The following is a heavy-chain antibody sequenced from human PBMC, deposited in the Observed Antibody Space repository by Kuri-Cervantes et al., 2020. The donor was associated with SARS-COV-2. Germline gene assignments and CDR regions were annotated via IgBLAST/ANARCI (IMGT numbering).Heavy chain of an antibody. CDR3: ARQVSPATVRGYFDY. CDR2: IYYSGST. J-gene: IGHJ4*02. V-gene: IGHV4-39*01. D-gene: IGHD2-15*01. Sequence: SETLSLTCTVSGGSISSHYWGWIRQPPGKGLEWIGSIYYSGSTYYNPSLKSRVTISVDTSKNKFSLKLSSVTAADTAVYYCARQVSPATVRGYFDYWGQGTLVTVSS. CDR1: GGSISSHY.